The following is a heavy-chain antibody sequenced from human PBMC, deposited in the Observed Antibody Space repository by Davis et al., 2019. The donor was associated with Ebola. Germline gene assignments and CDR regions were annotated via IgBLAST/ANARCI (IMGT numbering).Heavy chain of an antibody. J-gene: IGHJ3*02. V-gene: IGHV3-74*01. CDR3: VRDSHMTTVGTDAFAI. CDR2: INNDGSSA. D-gene: IGHD4-23*01. CDR1: GFSFNYYW. Sequence: GESLKISCAASGFSFNYYWMHWVRQAPGKGLEWVSRINNDGSSADYAGSVKGRFTISRDNAKNTLFLQMNSLRAGDTAVYYCVRDSHMTTVGTDAFAIWGQGTMVTVSS.